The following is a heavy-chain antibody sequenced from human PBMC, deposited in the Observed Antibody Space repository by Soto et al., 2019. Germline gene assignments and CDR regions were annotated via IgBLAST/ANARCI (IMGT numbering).Heavy chain of an antibody. D-gene: IGHD3-16*02. V-gene: IGHV1-18*01. CDR1: GYTFTSYG. CDR3: ARYYYYFWGGYRRNYSHHYLDV. Sequence: ASVKVSCKASGYTFTSYGISWVRQAPGQGLEWMGWISAYNGNTNYAQKLQGRVTMTTDTSTSTAYMELRSLRSDDTAVYYCARYYYYFWGGYRRNYSHHYLDVWGKGTTVTVSS. CDR2: ISAYNGNT. J-gene: IGHJ6*03.